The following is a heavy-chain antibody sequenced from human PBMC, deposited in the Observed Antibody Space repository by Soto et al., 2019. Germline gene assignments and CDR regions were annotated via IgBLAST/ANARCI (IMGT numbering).Heavy chain of an antibody. CDR3: ARDGWGSNWYFDL. CDR2: ISYDGKQT. Sequence: GGSLRLSCGAPGVTFKDYGMHWVRQAPGKGLEWVAVISYDGKQTYYADSVKGRFTISKDKSKRTLFLQMNSLRVDDAAVYYCARDGWGSNWYFDLWGRGTLVTVSS. CDR1: GVTFKDYG. V-gene: IGHV3-30*03. J-gene: IGHJ2*01. D-gene: IGHD3-16*01.